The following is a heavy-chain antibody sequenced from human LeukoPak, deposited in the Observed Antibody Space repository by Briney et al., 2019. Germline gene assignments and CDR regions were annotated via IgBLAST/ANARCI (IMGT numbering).Heavy chain of an antibody. V-gene: IGHV4-59*01. CDR3: ARVKDYHYMDV. CDR2: IYYSGST. CDR1: GGSISSYY. Sequence: SETLPLTCTVSGGSISSYYWSWIRQPPGKGLEWIGYIYYSGSTNYNPSLKSRVTISVDTSKNQFSLKLSSVTAADTAVYYCARVKDYHYMDVWGKGTTVTVSS. J-gene: IGHJ6*03.